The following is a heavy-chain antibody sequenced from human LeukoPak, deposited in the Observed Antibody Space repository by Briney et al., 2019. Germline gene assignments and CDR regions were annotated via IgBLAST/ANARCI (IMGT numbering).Heavy chain of an antibody. CDR1: GYTFTGYY. D-gene: IGHD3-22*01. CDR2: INPNSGGT. V-gene: IGHV1-2*02. CDR3: ASSYYDSSGYYDAFDI. Sequence: ASVKVSCKASGYTFTGYYMHWVRQAPGQGLEWMGWINPNSGGTNYAQKFQGRVTMTRDTSTSTAYMELSRLRSDDTAVYYCASSYYDSSGYYDAFDIWGQGTMVTVSS. J-gene: IGHJ3*02.